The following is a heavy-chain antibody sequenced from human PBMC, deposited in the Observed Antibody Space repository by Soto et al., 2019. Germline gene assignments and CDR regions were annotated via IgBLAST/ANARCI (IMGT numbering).Heavy chain of an antibody. CDR2: LNDNGANT. J-gene: IGHJ4*02. D-gene: IGHD2-21*02. CDR1: GLTFSSRS. V-gene: IGHV3-23*01. CDR3: VSWVTAHFDY. Sequence: GGSLRLSWAPSGLTFSSRSMTWARPAPGKGPEWGLTLNDNGANTHCAGSVKGRFTISRDNSRNTEDLQMHSLKAEDTALYYCVSWVTAHFDYWGRRILVTVAS.